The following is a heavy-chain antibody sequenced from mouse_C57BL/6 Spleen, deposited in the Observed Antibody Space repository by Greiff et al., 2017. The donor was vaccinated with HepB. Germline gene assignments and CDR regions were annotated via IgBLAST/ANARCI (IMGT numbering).Heavy chain of an antibody. D-gene: IGHD1-1*01. CDR1: GYTFTSYW. V-gene: IGHV1-61*01. Sequence: QVHVKQPGAELVRPGSSVKLSCKASGYTFTSYWMDWVKQRPGQGLEWIGNIYPSDSETHYNQKFKDKATLTVDKSSSTAYMQLRSLTSEDSAVYYCARDYYGSSDWYFDVWGTGTTVTVSS. J-gene: IGHJ1*03. CDR3: ARDYYGSSDWYFDV. CDR2: IYPSDSET.